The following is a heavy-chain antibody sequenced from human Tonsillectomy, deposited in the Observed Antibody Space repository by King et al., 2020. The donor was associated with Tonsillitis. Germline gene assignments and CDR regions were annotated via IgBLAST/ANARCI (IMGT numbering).Heavy chain of an antibody. CDR3: AREDYCSSTSCYFSHDAFDI. CDR2: IYTSGTT. V-gene: IGHV4-4*07. Sequence: QLQESGPGLVKPSETLSLTCTVSGGSIRSYYWNWIRQPAGKGLEWIGRIYTSGTTIYNPSLKSRVTMSVDTSKNQFSLNLSFVTAADTAVYYCAREDYCSSTSCYFSHDAFDIWGQGTMVTVSS. D-gene: IGHD2-2*01. CDR1: GGSIRSYY. J-gene: IGHJ3*02.